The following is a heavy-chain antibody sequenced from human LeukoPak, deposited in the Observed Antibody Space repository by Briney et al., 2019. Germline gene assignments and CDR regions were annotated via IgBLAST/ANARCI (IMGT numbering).Heavy chain of an antibody. D-gene: IGHD3-3*01. CDR1: GYTFTGYY. V-gene: IGHV1-2*02. J-gene: IGHJ4*02. Sequence: ASVKVSCKASGYTFTGYYMHWVRQAPGQGLEWMGWINPNSGGTNYAQKFQGRVTMTRDTSTSTAYMELSRLRSDDTAVYYCARGGPITIFGVVIGFFDYWGQGTLVTVSS. CDR2: INPNSGGT. CDR3: ARGGPITIFGVVIGFFDY.